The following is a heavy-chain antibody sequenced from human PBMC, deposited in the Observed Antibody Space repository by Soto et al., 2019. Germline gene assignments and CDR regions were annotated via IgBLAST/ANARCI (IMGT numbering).Heavy chain of an antibody. CDR3: ARASHDYGDYIYYYYYMDV. J-gene: IGHJ6*03. CDR2: IGTAGDT. CDR1: GFTFSSYD. D-gene: IGHD4-17*01. V-gene: IGHV3-13*01. Sequence: EVQLVESGGGLVQPGGSLRLSCAASGFTFSSYDMHWVRQATGKGLEWVSAIGTAGDTYYPGSVKGRFTISRENAKNSLYLQMNSLRAGDTAVYYCARASHDYGDYIYYYYYMDVWGKGTTVTVSS.